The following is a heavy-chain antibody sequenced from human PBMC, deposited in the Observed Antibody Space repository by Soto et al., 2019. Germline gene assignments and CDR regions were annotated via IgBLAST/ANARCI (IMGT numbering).Heavy chain of an antibody. CDR2: IDIAGAT. D-gene: IGHD5-12*01. J-gene: IGHJ2*01. CDR1: GFTFSNFD. Sequence: EVQLVESGGGLVQPGESLRLSCAASGFTFSNFDMHWVRQTTGKGLEWVSAIDIAGATYYADSVKGRLTISREKEKKSLYLQMNRLRADDTAVYYCARAARWLKSRYFDLWGRGTLVTVSS. V-gene: IGHV3-13*01. CDR3: ARAARWLKSRYFDL.